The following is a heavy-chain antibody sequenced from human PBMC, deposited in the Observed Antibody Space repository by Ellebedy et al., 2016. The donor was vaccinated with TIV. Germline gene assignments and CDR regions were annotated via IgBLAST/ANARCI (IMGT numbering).Heavy chain of an antibody. CDR1: GYTFTSYG. Sequence: ASVKVSCKASGYTFTSYGISWVRQAPGQGLEWMGWISAYNGNTNYAQKLQGRVTMTTDTSTSTAYMELRSLRSDDTAIYYCARDRYTMIRGALHYWGQGTLVTVSS. CDR2: ISAYNGNT. D-gene: IGHD3-10*01. CDR3: ARDRYTMIRGALHY. J-gene: IGHJ4*02. V-gene: IGHV1-18*04.